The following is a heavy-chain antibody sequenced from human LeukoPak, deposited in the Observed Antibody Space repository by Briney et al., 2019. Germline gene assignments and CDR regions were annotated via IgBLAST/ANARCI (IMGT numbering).Heavy chain of an antibody. Sequence: HTGRSLRLSCAASGFTFSSYAMHWVRQAPGKGLEWVAVISYDGSNKYYADSVKGRFTISRDNSKNTLYLQMNSLRAEDTAVYYCAKDCVPSYSTVTTLGWFDPWGQGTLVTVSS. CDR3: AKDCVPSYSTVTTLGWFDP. CDR2: ISYDGSNK. CDR1: GFTFSSYA. V-gene: IGHV3-30-3*01. J-gene: IGHJ5*02. D-gene: IGHD4-17*01.